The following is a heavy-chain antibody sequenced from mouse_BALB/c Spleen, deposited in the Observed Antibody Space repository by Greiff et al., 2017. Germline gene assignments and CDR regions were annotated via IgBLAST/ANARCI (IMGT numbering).Heavy chain of an antibody. CDR1: GYTFTSYW. Sequence: QVQLQQSGAELVKPGASVKLSCKASGYTFTSYWMHWVKQRPGQGLEWIGEINPSNGRTNYNEKFKSKATLTVDKSSSTAYMQLSSLTSEDSAVYYCARRGITTNYAMDYWGQGTSVTVSS. V-gene: IGHV1S81*02. CDR2: INPSNGRT. CDR3: ARRGITTNYAMDY. D-gene: IGHD2-4*01. J-gene: IGHJ4*01.